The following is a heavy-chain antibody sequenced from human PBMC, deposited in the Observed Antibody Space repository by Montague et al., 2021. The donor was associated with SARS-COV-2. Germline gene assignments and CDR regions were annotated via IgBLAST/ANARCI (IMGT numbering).Heavy chain of an antibody. J-gene: IGHJ3*02. V-gene: IGHV3-48*03. CDR3: ARDRWDYADNVHDAFDI. D-gene: IGHD4/OR15-4a*01. Sequence: SLRLSCAASGFTFRSYDMNWVRQAPGKGLEWVSFISNSGNTIYYADSVKGRFAVSRDNARNSLFLQMNSLRAEDTAVYYCARDRWDYADNVHDAFDIWGQGTVVTVSS. CDR1: GFTFRSYD. CDR2: ISNSGNTI.